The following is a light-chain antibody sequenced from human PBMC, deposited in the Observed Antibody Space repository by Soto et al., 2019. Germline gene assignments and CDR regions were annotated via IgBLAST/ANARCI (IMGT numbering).Light chain of an antibody. V-gene: IGKV1D-8*01. CDR2: AAS. Sequence: VIWMTQSPSLLSASTGDRVTISCRMSQGISSYLAWYQQKPGKAPELLIYAASTLQSGVPSRFSGSGSGTDFTSTIICRHPQDFATYYCQQYFIFPPPIAFGQGTRLEIK. J-gene: IGKJ5*01. CDR1: QGISSY. CDR3: QQYFIFPPPIA.